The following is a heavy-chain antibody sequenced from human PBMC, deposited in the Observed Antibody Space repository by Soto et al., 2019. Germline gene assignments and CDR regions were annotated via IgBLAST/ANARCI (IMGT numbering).Heavy chain of an antibody. V-gene: IGHV1-69*02. CDR3: AGGWFGEFVYYFDY. J-gene: IGHJ4*02. D-gene: IGHD3-10*01. Sequence: ASVKVSCKASGGTFSSYTISWVRQAPGQGLEWMGRIIPILGIANYAQKFQGRVTITADKSTSTAYMELSSLRSDDTAVYYCAGGWFGEFVYYFDYWGQGTLVTVSS. CDR2: IIPILGIA. CDR1: GGTFSSYT.